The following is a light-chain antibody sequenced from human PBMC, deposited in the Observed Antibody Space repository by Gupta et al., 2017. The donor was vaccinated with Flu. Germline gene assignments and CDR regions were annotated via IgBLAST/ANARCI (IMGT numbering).Light chain of an antibody. V-gene: IGLV3-25*02. CDR1: GLPTHF. J-gene: IGLJ3*02. CDR2: KDS. CDR3: QSADRNTHTWV. Sequence: SSDLTPPLPVPVSPGQTARITCSGAGLPTHFVYWYQQKPGPAPILLIYKDSQRPSGIPGRFSGSSSGTTVALNISGVQAEDEADYYCQSADRNTHTWVFGGGTKLTVL.